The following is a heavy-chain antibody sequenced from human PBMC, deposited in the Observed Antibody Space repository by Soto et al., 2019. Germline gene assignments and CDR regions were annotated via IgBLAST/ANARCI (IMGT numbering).Heavy chain of an antibody. CDR3: TRSDYGGNSG. J-gene: IGHJ4*02. D-gene: IGHD4-17*01. CDR2: IRSKANSYAT. V-gene: IGHV3-73*01. Sequence: GGSLRLSCAASGFTFSGSAMHWVRQASGKGLEWVGRIRSKANSYATAYAASVKGRFTISRDDSKNTAYLQMNSLKTEDTAVYYRTRSDYGGNSGWGQGTLVTVPS. CDR1: GFTFSGSA.